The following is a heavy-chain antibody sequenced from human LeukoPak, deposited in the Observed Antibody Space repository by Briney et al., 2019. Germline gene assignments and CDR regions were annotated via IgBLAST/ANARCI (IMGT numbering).Heavy chain of an antibody. CDR2: MNPNSGNT. CDR3: AKDTPSMITFGGVIADTPD. CDR1: GYTFTSYD. J-gene: IGHJ4*02. D-gene: IGHD3-16*02. V-gene: IGHV1-8*03. Sequence: GASVKVSCKASGYTFTSYDINWVRQATGQGLEWMGWMNPNSGNTGYAQKFQGRVTITRNTSISTAYMQLSSLRSEDTAVYYCAKDTPSMITFGGVIADTPDWGQGTLVTVSS.